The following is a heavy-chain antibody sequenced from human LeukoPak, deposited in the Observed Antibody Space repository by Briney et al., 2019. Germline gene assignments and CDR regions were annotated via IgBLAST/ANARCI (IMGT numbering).Heavy chain of an antibody. CDR3: AKEIFSSSWYDLFDY. Sequence: GGSLRLSCAASGFTVSSNYMSWVRQAPGKGLEWVSVIYSGGSTYYADSVKGRFTISRDNSKNTLYLQMNSLRAEDTAVYYCAKEIFSSSWYDLFDYWGQGTLVTVSS. V-gene: IGHV3-53*01. CDR1: GFTVSSNY. D-gene: IGHD6-13*01. J-gene: IGHJ4*02. CDR2: IYSGGST.